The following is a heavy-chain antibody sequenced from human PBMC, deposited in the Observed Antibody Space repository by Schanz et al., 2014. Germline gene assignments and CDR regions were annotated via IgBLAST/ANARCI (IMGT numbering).Heavy chain of an antibody. V-gene: IGHV3-33*01. CDR1: GFTFSAYG. Sequence: QVQLVESGGGVVQPGRSLRLSCAASGFTFSAYGMHWVRQAPGKGLEWVAVIWFDGNNKFYADSVKGRFTISRDNSKNTLYLQMSSLRAEDTALYYCARDKGGYYPFDYWGQGTLVTVSS. D-gene: IGHD3-3*01. J-gene: IGHJ4*02. CDR2: IWFDGNNK. CDR3: ARDKGGYYPFDY.